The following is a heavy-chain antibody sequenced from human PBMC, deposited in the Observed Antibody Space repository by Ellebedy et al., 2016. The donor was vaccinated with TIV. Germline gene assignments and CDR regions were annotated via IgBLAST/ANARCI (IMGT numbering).Heavy chain of an antibody. CDR3: ARDRGYGMDV. CDR2: IWYDGSNK. CDR1: GFTFSSYG. V-gene: IGHV3-33*08. Sequence: PGGSLRLSCAASGFTFSSYGMHWVRQAPGKGLEWVAFIWYDGSNKYYADSVKGRFTISRENSKNTLYLQMNSLRAEDTAVYYCARDRGYGMDVWGQGTTVTVSS. D-gene: IGHD3-10*01. J-gene: IGHJ6*02.